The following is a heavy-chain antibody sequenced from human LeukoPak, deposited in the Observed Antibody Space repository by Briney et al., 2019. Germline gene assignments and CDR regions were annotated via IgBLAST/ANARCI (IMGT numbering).Heavy chain of an antibody. J-gene: IGHJ5*02. D-gene: IGHD3-10*01. CDR1: GYTLIELP. V-gene: IGHV1-24*01. Sequence: GASVKVSCKVSGYTLIELPMHWVRQAPGKGLEWMGGFDPEEGETSYAQKFQGRVTMTEDKSTGTAYMELSSLSSEDTAVYYCTTDRLRYMVRGVLRSLEGFDPWGQGTLVTVSS. CDR3: TTDRLRYMVRGVLRSLEGFDP. CDR2: FDPEEGET.